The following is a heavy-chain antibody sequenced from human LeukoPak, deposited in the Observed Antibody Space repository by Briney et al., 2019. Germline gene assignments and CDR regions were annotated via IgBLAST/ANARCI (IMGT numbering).Heavy chain of an antibody. J-gene: IGHJ4*02. D-gene: IGHD5-12*01. CDR2: IKQDGSEK. CDR1: GFTFSSYW. CDR3: AKAVYSGYEVVY. V-gene: IGHV3-7*03. Sequence: GGSLRLSCAASGFTFSSYWMSWVGQAPGKGLEWVANIKQDGSEKYYVDSVKGRFTISRDNSKNTLYLQMNSLRAEDTAVYYCAKAVYSGYEVVYWGQGTLVTVSS.